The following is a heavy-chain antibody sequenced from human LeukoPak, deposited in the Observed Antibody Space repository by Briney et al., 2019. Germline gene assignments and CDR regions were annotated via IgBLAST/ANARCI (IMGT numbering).Heavy chain of an antibody. V-gene: IGHV3-23*01. Sequence: PGGSLRLSCAASGFTFSNYAMSWVRQAPGKGLEWVSAISGSGGSTYYADSVKGRFTIPRDNSMNTLYLQMSSLRAEDTDLYYCAKNRDSGDSKPDFWGQGTLVTVSS. D-gene: IGHD4-17*01. CDR2: ISGSGGST. J-gene: IGHJ4*02. CDR1: GFTFSNYA. CDR3: AKNRDSGDSKPDF.